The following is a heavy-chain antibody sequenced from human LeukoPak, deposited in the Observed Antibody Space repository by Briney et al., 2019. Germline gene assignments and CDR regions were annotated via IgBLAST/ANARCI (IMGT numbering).Heavy chain of an antibody. CDR1: GGSISSYY. V-gene: IGHV4-59*01. Sequence: SETLSLTCTVSGGSISSYYWSWIRQPPGKGLEWIGYIYYSGSTNYNPSLKSRVTISVDTSKNQLSLKLSSVTAADTAVYYCARDQLATLDYWGQGTLVTVSS. CDR3: ARDQLATLDY. J-gene: IGHJ4*02. D-gene: IGHD1-1*01. CDR2: IYYSGST.